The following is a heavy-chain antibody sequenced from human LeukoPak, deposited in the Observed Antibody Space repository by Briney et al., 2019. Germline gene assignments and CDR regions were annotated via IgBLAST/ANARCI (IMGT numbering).Heavy chain of an antibody. J-gene: IGHJ4*02. CDR2: IYYTGST. V-gene: IGHV4-39*07. Sequence: SETLSLTCTVSGVSISSNSHYWGWIRQSPGKGLEWIGTIYYTGSTYYNPSLKSRVTMSLDTSKNQFSLSLNSVTAADTAVYYCAREDGAGTYYRDYWGQGTLVTVSS. CDR1: GVSISSNSHY. CDR3: AREDGAGTYYRDY. D-gene: IGHD3-10*01.